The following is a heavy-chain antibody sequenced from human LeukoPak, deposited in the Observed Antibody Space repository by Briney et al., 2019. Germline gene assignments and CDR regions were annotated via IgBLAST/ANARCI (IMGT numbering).Heavy chain of an antibody. CDR3: AKDGGGYSIGGNWFDP. CDR1: GFTFSSYG. V-gene: IGHV3-30*02. Sequence: PGGSLRLSCAASGFTFSSYGMHWVRQAPGKGLEWVAFIRYDGSNKYYADSVKGRFTISRDNSKNTLYLQMNSLRAEDTAVYYCAKDGGGYSIGGNWFDPWGQGTLVTVSS. J-gene: IGHJ5*02. D-gene: IGHD4-11*01. CDR2: IRYDGSNK.